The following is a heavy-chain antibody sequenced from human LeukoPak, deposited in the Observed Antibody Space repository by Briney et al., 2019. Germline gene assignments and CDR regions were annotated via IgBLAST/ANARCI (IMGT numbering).Heavy chain of an antibody. V-gene: IGHV4-34*01. Sequence: SETLSLTCAVYGGSFSGYYWSWIRQPPGKGLEWIGEINHSGSTNYNPSLKSRVTISVDTSKNQFSLKLSSVTAADTAVYYCARDYRRSSSWGGAFDIWGQGTMVTVSS. D-gene: IGHD6-13*01. CDR2: INHSGST. CDR1: GGSFSGYY. J-gene: IGHJ3*02. CDR3: ARDYRRSSSWGGAFDI.